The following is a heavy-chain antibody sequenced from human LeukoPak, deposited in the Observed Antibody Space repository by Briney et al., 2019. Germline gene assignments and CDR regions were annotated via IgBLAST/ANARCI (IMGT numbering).Heavy chain of an antibody. CDR2: ISSSGSTI. CDR3: ASFSPSDSYGMDV. V-gene: IGHV3-11*01. Sequence: GGSLTLSCAASGFTFSDYHMSWIPQPPGKGLDWVSYISSSGSTIYYADSVKGRFTISRDNAKNSLYLQMNSLRAEDTAVYYCASFSPSDSYGMDVWGQGPTVTVSS. CDR1: GFTFSDYH. J-gene: IGHJ6*02. D-gene: IGHD2/OR15-2a*01.